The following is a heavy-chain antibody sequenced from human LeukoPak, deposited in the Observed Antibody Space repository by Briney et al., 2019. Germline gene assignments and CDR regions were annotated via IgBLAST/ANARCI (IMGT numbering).Heavy chain of an antibody. V-gene: IGHV3-7*01. CDR2: IKQDGSEK. J-gene: IGHJ4*02. CDR3: ARLWFGELLKKGDFDY. CDR1: GFTFSSYW. D-gene: IGHD3-10*01. Sequence: PGGSLRLSCAASGFTFSSYWMSWVRQAPGKGLEWVANIKQDGSEKYYVDSVKGRFTISRDNAKNSLYLQMNSLRAEDTAVYYCARLWFGELLKKGDFDYWGQGTLVTVPS.